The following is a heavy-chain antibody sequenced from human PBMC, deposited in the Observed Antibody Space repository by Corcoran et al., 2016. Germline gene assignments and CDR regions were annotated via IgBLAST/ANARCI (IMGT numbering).Heavy chain of an antibody. CDR2: IYNNGNT. Sequence: QVQLQESGPGLVKPSETLSLTCTVSGGSISSYYWAWIRQPPGKGLEWIGYIYNNGNTNYNPSLKSRVTISVDTSKNQFSLKLSSVTAVDTAVYDCASDGSGRPEVSWGQGTMVTVSS. D-gene: IGHD3-10*01. J-gene: IGHJ3*01. CDR3: ASDGSGRPEVS. V-gene: IGHV4-59*01. CDR1: GGSISSYY.